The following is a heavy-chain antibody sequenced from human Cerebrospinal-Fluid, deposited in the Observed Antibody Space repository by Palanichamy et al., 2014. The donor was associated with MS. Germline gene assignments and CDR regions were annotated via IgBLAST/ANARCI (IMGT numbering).Heavy chain of an antibody. V-gene: IGHV1-18*01. CDR2: ISTYNGKK. CDR1: GYSFSGYG. D-gene: IGHD2/OR15-2a*01. Sequence: QVQLVQSGGEVKKPGASVKVSCKTFGYSFSGYGISWVRQAPGQGLEWMGWISTYNGKKNSAQTLRGRLTMTTDTSTSTAYMELRSLRSDDTAVYYCARTYFYGSENRQEYDWFDPWGQGTLVTVSS. CDR3: ARTYFYGSENRQEYDWFDP. J-gene: IGHJ5*02.